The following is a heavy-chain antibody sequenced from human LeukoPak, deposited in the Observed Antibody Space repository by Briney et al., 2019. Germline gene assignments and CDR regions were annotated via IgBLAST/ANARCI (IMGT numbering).Heavy chain of an antibody. Sequence: SETLSLTCAVYGGSFSGYYWSWIRQPPGKGLEWIGEINHSGSTNYNPSLKSRVTISVDTSKNQFSLKLSSVTAADTAVYYCARGLYYYDSSGYPKREFYFDYWGQGTLVTVSS. CDR3: ARGLYYYDSSGYPKREFYFDY. CDR1: GGSFSGYY. V-gene: IGHV4-34*01. J-gene: IGHJ4*02. CDR2: INHSGST. D-gene: IGHD3-22*01.